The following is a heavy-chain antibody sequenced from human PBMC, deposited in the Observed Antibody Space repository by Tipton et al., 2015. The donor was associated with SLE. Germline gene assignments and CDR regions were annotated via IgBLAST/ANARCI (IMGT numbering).Heavy chain of an antibody. CDR3: GGADLYSSSYYFMNV. V-gene: IGHV4-39*01. J-gene: IGHJ6*02. Sequence: TLSLTCTVSGVSISSSNYYWGWIRQPPGKGLEWIGTIYYTKTTYYNPSLRSRVTISVDTSKKQFSLRLTSVTAADTAKYYCGGADLYSSSYYFMNVWGQGTTVTVSS. D-gene: IGHD6-6*01. CDR2: IYYTKTT. CDR1: GVSISSSNYY.